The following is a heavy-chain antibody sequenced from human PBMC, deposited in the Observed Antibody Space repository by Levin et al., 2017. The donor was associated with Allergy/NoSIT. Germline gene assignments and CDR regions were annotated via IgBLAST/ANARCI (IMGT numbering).Heavy chain of an antibody. CDR2: IYYSGST. CDR3: ARDQYYDYVWGIGYPAGFDY. Sequence: SETLSLTCTVSGGSISSSSYYWGWIRQPPGTGLEWIGSIYYSGSTYYNPSLKSRVTISVDTSKNQFSLKLSSVTAADTAVYYCARDQYYDYVWGIGYPAGFDYWGQGTLVTVSS. D-gene: IGHD3-16*01. CDR1: GGSISSSSYY. J-gene: IGHJ4*02. V-gene: IGHV4-39*07.